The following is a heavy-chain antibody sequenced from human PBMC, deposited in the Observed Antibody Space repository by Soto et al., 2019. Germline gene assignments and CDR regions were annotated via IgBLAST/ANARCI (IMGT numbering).Heavy chain of an antibody. D-gene: IGHD4-17*01. CDR1: GGSISSGDYY. J-gene: IGHJ2*01. V-gene: IGHV4-30-4*01. CDR2: IYYSGST. CDR3: AREPTLYGDHRYFDL. Sequence: QVQLQESGPGLVKPSQTLSLTCTVSGGSISSGDYYWSWIRQPPGKGLEWIGYIYYSGSTYYNPSLKIRVTISVDTSKKQFSLKLSSVTAADTAVYYCAREPTLYGDHRYFDLWGRGTLVTVSS.